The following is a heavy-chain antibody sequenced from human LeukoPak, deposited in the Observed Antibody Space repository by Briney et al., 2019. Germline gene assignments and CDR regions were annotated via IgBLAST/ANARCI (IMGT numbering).Heavy chain of an antibody. D-gene: IGHD6-13*01. Sequence: SETLSLTCTVSGVSISSYYWSWIRQPPGKGLEGIGYIYYSGSTNCNPSLKSRITISVATSKNQFSLNLSSVTAADTAVYYCARLYSSSLGRVFDYWGQGTLVTVSS. CDR1: GVSISSYY. CDR2: IYYSGST. CDR3: ARLYSSSLGRVFDY. V-gene: IGHV4-59*01. J-gene: IGHJ4*02.